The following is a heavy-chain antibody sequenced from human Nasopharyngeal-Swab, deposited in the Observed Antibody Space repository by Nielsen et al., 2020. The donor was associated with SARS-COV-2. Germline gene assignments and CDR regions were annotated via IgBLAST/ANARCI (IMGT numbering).Heavy chain of an antibody. Sequence: GESLKISCKASGYSFTTYCIGWVRQMPGKGLEWMGIIYPGDSNTRYSPSFQGQVTISVDKYSSTAYLQWSSLKASDTAIYYCARPMRPMGHYYFGMDVWGQGTTVTVSS. CDR3: ARPMRPMGHYYFGMDV. CDR1: GYSFTTYC. CDR2: IYPGDSNT. J-gene: IGHJ6*02. D-gene: IGHD1-26*01. V-gene: IGHV5-51*01.